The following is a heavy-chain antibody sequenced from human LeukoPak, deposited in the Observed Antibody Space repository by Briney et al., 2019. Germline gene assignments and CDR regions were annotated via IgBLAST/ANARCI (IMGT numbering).Heavy chain of an antibody. CDR2: INTNTGNP. Sequence: ASVRVSCKASGYTFTSYAMNWVRQAPGQGLEWMGWINTNTGNPTYAQGFTGRFVFSLDTSVSTAYLQISSLKAEDTAVYYCASRYSSSSEASGYWGRGTLVTVSS. CDR3: ASRYSSSSEASGY. V-gene: IGHV7-4-1*02. J-gene: IGHJ4*02. D-gene: IGHD6-6*01. CDR1: GYTFTSYA.